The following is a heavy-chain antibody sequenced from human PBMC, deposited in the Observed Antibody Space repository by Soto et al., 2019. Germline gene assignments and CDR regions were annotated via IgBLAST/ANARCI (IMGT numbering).Heavy chain of an antibody. V-gene: IGHV1-2*02. CDR1: GYTFTGDC. Sequence: QVQLVQSGAEVKKPGASVSVSCKASGYTFTGDCLHWVRQAPGQGLEWMAWINPKSGYTKSAQKFQARVTLTRDTSISTAYMELRSLRSEDTAVYFCARYTGSNSLFDSWGQGTLVTVSS. CDR3: ARYTGSNSLFDS. CDR2: INPKSGYT. D-gene: IGHD1-26*01. J-gene: IGHJ4*02.